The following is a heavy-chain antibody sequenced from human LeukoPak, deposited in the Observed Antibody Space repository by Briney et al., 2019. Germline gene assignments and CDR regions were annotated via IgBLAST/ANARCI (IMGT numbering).Heavy chain of an antibody. J-gene: IGHJ6*03. V-gene: IGHV3-30*18. CDR3: AKNSVNYYYYYYMDV. CDR1: GFTFSSYG. Sequence: PGGSLRLSCAASGFTFSSYGMHWVRQAPGKGLEWVAVISYDGSNKYYADSVKGRFTISRDNSKNTLYLQMNSLRAEDTAVYYCAKNSVNYYYYYYMDVWGKGTTVTISS. CDR2: ISYDGSNK.